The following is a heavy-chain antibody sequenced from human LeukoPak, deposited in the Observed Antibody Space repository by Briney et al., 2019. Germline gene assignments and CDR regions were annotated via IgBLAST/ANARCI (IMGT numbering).Heavy chain of an antibody. V-gene: IGHV3-74*01. CDR1: GFTFSSYW. CDR3: ARGRLLPYYFDY. J-gene: IGHJ4*02. CDR2: INSDGSST. Sequence: AGGSLRLSCAASGFTFSSYWMHWVRQAPGKGLVWVSRINSDGSSTSYADSVKGQFTISRDNAKNTLYLQMNSLRAEDTAVYYCARGRLLPYYFDYWGQGTLVTVSS. D-gene: IGHD2-21*01.